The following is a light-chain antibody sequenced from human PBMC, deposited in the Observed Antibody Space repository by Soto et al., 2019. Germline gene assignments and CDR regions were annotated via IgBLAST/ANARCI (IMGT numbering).Light chain of an antibody. Sequence: EIVLTQSPGTLSWSPGERATLSCRASQSVRSDVGWYQQKPGQAPRLLIYHTSNRATGIPARFSGSGSGTDFTLTISSLEPEDFAVYYCQQSIDWPLTFGQGTKVEVK. V-gene: IGKV3-11*01. CDR3: QQSIDWPLT. J-gene: IGKJ1*01. CDR1: QSVRSD. CDR2: HTS.